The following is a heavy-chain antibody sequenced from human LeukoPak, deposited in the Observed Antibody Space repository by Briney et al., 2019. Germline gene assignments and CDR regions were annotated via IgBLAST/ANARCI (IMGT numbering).Heavy chain of an antibody. CDR2: IRGNGGST. D-gene: IGHD2-15*01. V-gene: IGHV3-23*01. J-gene: IGHJ4*02. CDR1: GFTFSSYA. Sequence: GGSLRLSCAASGFTFSSYAMNWVRQAPGKGLEWVSGIRGNGGSTYYADSVKGRFTISRDNSKNTVYLEMSSLRAEDTALYYCAKGLQSGGTCYSGFDSWGQGTLVTVSS. CDR3: AKGLQSGGTCYSGFDS.